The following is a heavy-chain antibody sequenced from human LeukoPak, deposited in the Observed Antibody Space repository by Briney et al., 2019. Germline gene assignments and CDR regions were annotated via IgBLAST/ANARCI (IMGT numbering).Heavy chain of an antibody. D-gene: IGHD2/OR15-2a*01. J-gene: IGHJ6*02. CDR3: LRDCNNIRCSGARMDV. V-gene: IGHV3-13*01. CDR2: IGTVGDS. CDR1: GFTFSNYD. Sequence: GESLRLSCAASGFTFSNYDMHWVRQVTGNGLEWVSSIGTVGDSYYSDSVKGRFTISRENAKNSWYLQMSSLRAGDTAVYYCLRDCNNIRCSGARMDVWGQGTTVIVSS.